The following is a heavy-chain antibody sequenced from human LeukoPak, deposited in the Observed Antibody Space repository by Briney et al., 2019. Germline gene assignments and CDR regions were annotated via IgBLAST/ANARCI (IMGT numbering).Heavy chain of an antibody. CDR2: INPNSGGT. CDR1: GYTFTGYY. Sequence: ASVKVSCKASGYTFTGYYMHWVRQAPGQGLEWMGWINPNSGGTNYAQKFQGRVTMTRDTSISTAYMELSRLRSDDTAVYYCARELMRVQTYFDYWGQGTLVTVSS. V-gene: IGHV1-2*02. J-gene: IGHJ4*02. CDR3: ARELMRVQTYFDY. D-gene: IGHD1-1*01.